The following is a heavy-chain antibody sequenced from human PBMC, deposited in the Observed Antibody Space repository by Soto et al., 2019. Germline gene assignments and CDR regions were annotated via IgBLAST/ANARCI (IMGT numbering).Heavy chain of an antibody. CDR2: IYPSDSHT. J-gene: IGHJ6*02. Sequence: EVQLVQSGAEVKKPGESLRISCKGSGFSFDNYWISWVRQMPGKGLEWTARIYPSDSHTNYSPSSQGHVTISADKSISAAYLQWSSLKASDTAMYYCAIGLSFDWSYAMDVWGQGTTVTVSS. CDR3: AIGLSFDWSYAMDV. D-gene: IGHD3-9*01. CDR1: GFSFDNYW. V-gene: IGHV5-10-1*01.